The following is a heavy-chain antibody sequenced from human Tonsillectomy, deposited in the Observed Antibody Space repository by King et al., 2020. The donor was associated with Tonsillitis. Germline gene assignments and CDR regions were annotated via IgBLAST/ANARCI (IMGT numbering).Heavy chain of an antibody. CDR1: GFTFSSYS. CDR2: ISSSSSYI. V-gene: IGHV3-21*01. D-gene: IGHD2-8*01. J-gene: IGHJ4*02. CDR3: ARDRDIVLMVYATRYFDY. Sequence: VQLVESGGGLVKPGGSLRLSCAASGFTFSSYSMNWVRQAPGKGLEWVSSISSSSSYIYYADPVKGRFTISRDNAKNSLYLQMNSLRAEDTAVYYCARDRDIVLMVYATRYFDYWGQGTLVTVSS.